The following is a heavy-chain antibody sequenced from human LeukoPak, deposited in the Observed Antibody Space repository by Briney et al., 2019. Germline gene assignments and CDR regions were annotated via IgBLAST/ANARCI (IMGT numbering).Heavy chain of an antibody. Sequence: GGSLRPSCAASGFTFSSHWMHWVRQAPGKGLVWVSRINGAGSSTSYADSVKGRFIISRDNAKNTLYLQVNSLRAEDTAVYYCAKVHPWIAGWGQGTLVTVSS. CDR1: GFTFSSHW. CDR2: INGAGSST. D-gene: IGHD2-2*03. J-gene: IGHJ4*02. CDR3: AKVHPWIAG. V-gene: IGHV3-74*01.